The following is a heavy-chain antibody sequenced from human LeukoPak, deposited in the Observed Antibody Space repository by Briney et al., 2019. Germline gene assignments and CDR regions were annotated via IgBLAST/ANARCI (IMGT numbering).Heavy chain of an antibody. Sequence: GGSLGLSCAASGFTFDDYGMSWVRQAPGKGLEWVSDINWNGGSTGYADSVKGRFTISRDNAKNSLYLQMNSLRAEDTALYYCARDRESCGGDCYSSNDAFDIWGQGTMVTVSS. D-gene: IGHD2-21*02. CDR3: ARDRESCGGDCYSSNDAFDI. CDR2: INWNGGST. J-gene: IGHJ3*02. CDR1: GFTFDDYG. V-gene: IGHV3-20*04.